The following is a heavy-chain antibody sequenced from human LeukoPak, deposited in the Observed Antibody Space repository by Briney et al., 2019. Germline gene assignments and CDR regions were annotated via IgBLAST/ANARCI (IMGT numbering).Heavy chain of an antibody. CDR2: VSGSGGIT. CDR1: GFTFNSYA. D-gene: IGHD6-19*01. Sequence: GGSLRLSCAASGFTFNSYAMTWVRQAPGKGLEWVSHVSGSGGITYYADSVKGRFTIFRDNSKNTLYLQMDSLRAEDTAVYYCARTTAGNSSGRNPGWPVDYWGQGTLVTVSS. CDR3: ARTTAGNSSGRNPGWPVDY. J-gene: IGHJ4*02. V-gene: IGHV3-23*01.